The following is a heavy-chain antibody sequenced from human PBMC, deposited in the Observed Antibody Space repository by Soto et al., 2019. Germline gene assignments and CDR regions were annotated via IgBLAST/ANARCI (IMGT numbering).Heavy chain of an antibody. Sequence: EVQLLESGGGFLQPGGSLRLSCAASGFTFRRYYLSWVRQAPGKGLEWVSGISGSGGTTYYSDSVKVRFTNSRDNSENTLHLQLNSLRAEDTARYYGAKSPSNEGCSGCPPDWFDPWGQGTLVTVSS. CDR3: AKSPSNEGCSGCPPDWFDP. J-gene: IGHJ5*02. D-gene: IGHD5-12*01. V-gene: IGHV3-23*01. CDR1: GFTFRRYY. CDR2: ISGSGGTT.